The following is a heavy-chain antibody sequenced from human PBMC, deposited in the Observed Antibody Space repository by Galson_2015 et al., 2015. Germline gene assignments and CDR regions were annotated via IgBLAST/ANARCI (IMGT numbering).Heavy chain of an antibody. J-gene: IGHJ1*01. D-gene: IGHD6-13*01. Sequence: SVKASCKASGYTFTSYAMNWVRQAPGQGLEWMGWINTNTGNPTYAQGFTGRFVFSLDTSVSTAYLQISSLKAEDTAVYYCALLRVAAAGTGPPEYFQHWGQGTLVTVSS. V-gene: IGHV7-4-1*02. CDR2: INTNTGNP. CDR3: ALLRVAAAGTGPPEYFQH. CDR1: GYTFTSYA.